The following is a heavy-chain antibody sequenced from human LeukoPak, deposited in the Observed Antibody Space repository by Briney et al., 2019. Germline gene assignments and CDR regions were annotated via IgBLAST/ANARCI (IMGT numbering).Heavy chain of an antibody. V-gene: IGHV1-46*01. CDR1: GYTFTSYY. D-gene: IGHD6-13*01. Sequence: ASVKVSCKASGYTFTSYYMHWVRQAPGQGLEWMGIINPSGGSTSYAQKFQGRVTMTRDMSTSTVYMELSGLRSEDTAVYYCARPSFYYSSSLPDDYWGQGTLVTVSS. J-gene: IGHJ4*02. CDR2: INPSGGST. CDR3: ARPSFYYSSSLPDDY.